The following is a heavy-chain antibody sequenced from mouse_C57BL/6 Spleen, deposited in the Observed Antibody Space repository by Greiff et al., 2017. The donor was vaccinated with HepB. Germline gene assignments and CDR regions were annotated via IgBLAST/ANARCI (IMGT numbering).Heavy chain of an antibody. V-gene: IGHV5-4*01. CDR2: ISDGGSYT. J-gene: IGHJ2*01. CDR1: GFTFSSYA. CDR3: AREEGSYFDY. Sequence: EVKLMESGGGLVKPGGSLKLSCAASGFTFSSYAMSWVRQTPEKRLEWVATISDGGSYTYYPDNVKGRFTISRDNAKNNLYLQMSHLKSEDTAMYYCAREEGSYFDYWGQGTTLTVSS.